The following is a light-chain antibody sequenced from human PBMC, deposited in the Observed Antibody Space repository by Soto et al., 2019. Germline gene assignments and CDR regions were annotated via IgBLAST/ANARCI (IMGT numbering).Light chain of an antibody. Sequence: DVVLTQSPLSLPVTLGQPASISCRSSQSLIHSDGSTYLSWVQQRPGQSPRRLIYEVSDRDSGVPDRFSGSGSGTDFTLKISRVEAEDVGVYYCMQGTHWPWTFGQGTKVEIK. V-gene: IGKV2-30*02. CDR3: MQGTHWPWT. CDR1: QSLIHSDGSTY. J-gene: IGKJ1*01. CDR2: EVS.